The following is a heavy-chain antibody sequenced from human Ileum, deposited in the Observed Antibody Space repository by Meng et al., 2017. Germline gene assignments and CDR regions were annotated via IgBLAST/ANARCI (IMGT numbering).Heavy chain of an antibody. CDR1: GGSFNDYY. D-gene: IGHD1-26*01. V-gene: IGHV4-34*01. Sequence: QGQLNQWGPDMLKPSGTLSLTCAGVGGSFNDYYWSWVRQSPGKGLEWIGQIHHSGRTNYKSSLERRVTISVETSKSQFSLKLTSVTAADTAMYYCVRGPARETHDFDYWGQGALVTVSS. CDR2: IHHSGRT. CDR3: VRGPARETHDFDY. J-gene: IGHJ4*02.